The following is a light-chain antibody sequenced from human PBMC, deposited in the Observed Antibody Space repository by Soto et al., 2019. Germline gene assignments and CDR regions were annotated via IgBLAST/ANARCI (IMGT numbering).Light chain of an antibody. V-gene: IGKV3-20*01. CDR2: GVS. J-gene: IGKJ4*01. Sequence: EIVLTQSPGTLSLSPGERATLSCRASQSVSSSYLAWYQQKPGQAPRLLIYGVSSRATGIPDRFSGSGSGTDFTLTISRLEPADFAVYYCQQYGSSPLTFGGGTKVEIK. CDR1: QSVSSSY. CDR3: QQYGSSPLT.